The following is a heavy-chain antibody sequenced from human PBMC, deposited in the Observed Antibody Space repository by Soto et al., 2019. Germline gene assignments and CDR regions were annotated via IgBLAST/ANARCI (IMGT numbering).Heavy chain of an antibody. CDR3: AIDGLRSFESYGYYFRPPLDY. Sequence: SETLSLTCAVSNFSMTIGFYWVWLLQPPGKGLQWIGSIFHTGSTSYQPSLKSRVTISLDRSKNQFSLTLRSVTAADTEVYYCAIDGLRSFESYGYYFRPPLDYSGQGGLVTVSS. D-gene: IGHD3-3*01. CDR1: NFSMTIGFY. CDR2: IFHTGST. J-gene: IGHJ4*01. V-gene: IGHV4-38-2*02.